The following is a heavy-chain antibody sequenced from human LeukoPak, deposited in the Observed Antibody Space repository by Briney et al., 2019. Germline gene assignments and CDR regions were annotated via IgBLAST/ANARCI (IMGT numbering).Heavy chain of an antibody. Sequence: PSETLSLTCTVSGGSVSRGGYYWSWIRQHPGKGLEWIGCIYYNGGTYYNPSLKSRVTISVDTSTNQFSLKLSSVTAADTAVYYYARTTLTFCFDYWGQGTLVTVSS. CDR1: GGSVSRGGYY. J-gene: IGHJ4*02. CDR3: ARTTLTFCFDY. CDR2: IYYNGGT. D-gene: IGHD1-1*01. V-gene: IGHV4-31*03.